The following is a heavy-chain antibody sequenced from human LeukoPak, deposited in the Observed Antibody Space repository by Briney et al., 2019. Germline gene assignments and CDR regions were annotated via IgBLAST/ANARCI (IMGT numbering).Heavy chain of an antibody. J-gene: IGHJ4*02. CDR3: ARANGYSGYVSYDY. CDR1: GFTFSSYA. CDR2: ISSSSSYI. V-gene: IGHV3-21*01. Sequence: GGSLRLSCAASGFTFSSYAMHWVRQAPGKGLEWVSSISSSSSYIYYADSVKGRFTISRDNAKNSLYLQMNSLRAEDTAVYYCARANGYSGYVSYDYWGQGVLVAVSS. D-gene: IGHD5-12*01.